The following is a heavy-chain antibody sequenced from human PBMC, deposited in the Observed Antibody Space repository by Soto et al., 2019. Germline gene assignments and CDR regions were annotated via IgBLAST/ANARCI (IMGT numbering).Heavy chain of an antibody. Sequence: SETLSLTCAVSGGSISSSNWWSWVRQPPGKGLEWIGEIDHSGSTNYNPSLKSRVTISVDTSKNQFSLRLTSVTAADTAVYYCARDKITGLFDYWGQGTLVTVSS. V-gene: IGHV4-4*02. CDR3: ARDKITGLFDY. J-gene: IGHJ4*02. CDR1: GGSISSSNW. CDR2: IDHSGST. D-gene: IGHD2-8*02.